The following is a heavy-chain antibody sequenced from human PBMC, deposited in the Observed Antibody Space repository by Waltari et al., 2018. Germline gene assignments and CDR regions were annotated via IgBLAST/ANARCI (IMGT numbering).Heavy chain of an antibody. J-gene: IGHJ4*02. V-gene: IGHV3-30*18. CDR1: GYTFSIFG. Sequence: QVKLVESGGGVVQPGTSLRLSCAASGYTFSIFGIHWLRQAPGKGLEWVATISLDGSNRYYSDSVKGRFTISRDNSANTLYLQMNSLRPEDTAVYYCAKAGLSANFDYWGQGTLVTASS. CDR3: AKAGLSANFDY. CDR2: ISLDGSNR.